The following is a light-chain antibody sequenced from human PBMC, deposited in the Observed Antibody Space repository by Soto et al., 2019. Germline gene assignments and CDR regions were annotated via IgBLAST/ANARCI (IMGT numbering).Light chain of an antibody. Sequence: EIVLTQSPATLSLSPGERATLSCRASQSIRSYLAWYQQKPGQAPRLLIYDASTRATGIPARFSGSGSGTDFTLTISSLEPEDFAVYYCQQRGNWPQTFGPGTKVDI. V-gene: IGKV3-11*01. CDR1: QSIRSY. CDR2: DAS. J-gene: IGKJ3*01. CDR3: QQRGNWPQT.